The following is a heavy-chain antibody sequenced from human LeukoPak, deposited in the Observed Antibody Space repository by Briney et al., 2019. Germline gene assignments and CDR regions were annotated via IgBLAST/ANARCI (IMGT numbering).Heavy chain of an antibody. Sequence: GGSLRLSCAASGFTFSSYSMNWVRQTPGKGLEWVPSISSSSSYIYYADSVKGRFTISRDNAKNSLFLQMKSLRAEDTAVYYCARDRETSSCFDYWGQGTLVTVSS. CDR1: GFTFSSYS. CDR3: ARDRETSSCFDY. CDR2: ISSSSSYI. V-gene: IGHV3-21*01. D-gene: IGHD6-13*01. J-gene: IGHJ4*02.